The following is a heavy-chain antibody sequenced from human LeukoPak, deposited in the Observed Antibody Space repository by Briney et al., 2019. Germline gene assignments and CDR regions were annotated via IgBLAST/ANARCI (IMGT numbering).Heavy chain of an antibody. J-gene: IGHJ4*02. V-gene: IGHV1-18*01. Sequence: GASVKVSCKASGYTFTSYGISWVRQAPGQGLEWMGWISAYNGNTNYAQKLQGRVTMTTDTSTSTAYMELRSLRSDDTAVYYCAREAPVEWELPSEDFDYWGQGTLVTVSS. D-gene: IGHD1-26*01. CDR2: ISAYNGNT. CDR3: AREAPVEWELPSEDFDY. CDR1: GYTFTSYG.